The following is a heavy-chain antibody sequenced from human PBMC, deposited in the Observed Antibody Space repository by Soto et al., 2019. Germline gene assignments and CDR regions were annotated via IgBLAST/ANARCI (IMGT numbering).Heavy chain of an antibody. CDR3: AKRTVGWYFDL. D-gene: IGHD4-17*01. CDR2: ISGSGGST. J-gene: IGHJ2*01. CDR1: GFTFSSYA. V-gene: IGHV3-23*01. Sequence: EVQLLESGGGLVQPGGSLRLSCAASGFTFSSYAMNWVRQAPGKGLEWVSVISGSGGSTYYADAVKGRFTNSRDNSKNRLYLQMNSLRAEDTAVYYCAKRTVGWYFDLWGRGTLVTVSS.